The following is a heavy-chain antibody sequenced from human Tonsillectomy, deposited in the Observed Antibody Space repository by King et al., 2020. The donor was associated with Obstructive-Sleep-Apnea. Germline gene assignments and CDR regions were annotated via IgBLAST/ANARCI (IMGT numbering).Heavy chain of an antibody. V-gene: IGHV3-30*04. CDR1: GFPFSNDA. J-gene: IGHJ6*02. CDR3: ARDSYYYYGSGIYGYYFGMDV. Sequence: VQLVESGGGVVQPGRSLRLSCAASGFPFSNDALHWVRPAPGKGRGWLAVISYDGTNEIYADSGKGRFTISRDNSKNTLCLQMNSLRAEDTAVYYCARDSYYYYGSGIYGYYFGMDVWGQGTTVTVSS. CDR2: ISYDGTNE. D-gene: IGHD3-10*01.